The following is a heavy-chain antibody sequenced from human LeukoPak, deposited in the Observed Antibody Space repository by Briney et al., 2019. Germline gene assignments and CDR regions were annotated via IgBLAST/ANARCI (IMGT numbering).Heavy chain of an antibody. Sequence: SVKVSCKASGYTFTSYGISWVRQAPGQGLEWMGRIIPIFGTANYAQKFQGRATITADESTSTAYMELSSLRSEDTAVYYCARDLRGVAPDYWGQGALVTVSS. CDR2: IIPIFGTA. J-gene: IGHJ4*02. CDR1: GYTFTSYG. V-gene: IGHV1-69*13. D-gene: IGHD5-12*01. CDR3: ARDLRGVAPDY.